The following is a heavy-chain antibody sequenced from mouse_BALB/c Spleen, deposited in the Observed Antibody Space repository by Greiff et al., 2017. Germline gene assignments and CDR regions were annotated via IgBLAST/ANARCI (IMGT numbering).Heavy chain of an antibody. CDR2: ISYSGST. D-gene: IGHD2-3*01. CDR3: ASLYDGRSFDV. Sequence: VQLQQSGPGLVKPSQSLSLTCTVTGYSITSDYAWNWIRQFPGNKLEWMGYISYSGSTSYNPSLKSRISITRDTSKNQFFLQLNSVTTEDTATYYCASLYDGRSFDVWGAGTTVTVSS. J-gene: IGHJ1*01. CDR1: GYSITSDYA. V-gene: IGHV3-2*02.